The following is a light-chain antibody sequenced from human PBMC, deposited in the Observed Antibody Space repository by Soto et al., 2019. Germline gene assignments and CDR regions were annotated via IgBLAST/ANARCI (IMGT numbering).Light chain of an antibody. J-gene: IGLJ2*01. CDR3: CSYAGSYTLV. V-gene: IGLV2-11*01. CDR2: DVT. Sequence: QSVLTQPRSVSGSPGQSVTISCTGTSSDVGGYTYVSWYQHLPGKAPKLMIYDVTKRPSGVPDRFSGSKSGNTASLTISGLQAEDEADYYCCSYAGSYTLVFGGGTKLTVL. CDR1: SSDVGGYTY.